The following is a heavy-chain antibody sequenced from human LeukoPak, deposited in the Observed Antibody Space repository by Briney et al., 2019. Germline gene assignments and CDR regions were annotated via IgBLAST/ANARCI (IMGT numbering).Heavy chain of an antibody. CDR2: IIPIFGTA. J-gene: IGHJ5*02. CDR1: GGTFSSYA. D-gene: IGHD3-16*02. CDR3: ARGHRLLNWFDP. Sequence: SVKVSCKASGGTFSSYAISWVRQAPGQGLEWMGGIIPIFGTANYAQEFQGRVTITADESTSTAYMELSSLRSEDTAVYYCARGHRLLNWFDPWGQGTLVTVSS. V-gene: IGHV1-69*01.